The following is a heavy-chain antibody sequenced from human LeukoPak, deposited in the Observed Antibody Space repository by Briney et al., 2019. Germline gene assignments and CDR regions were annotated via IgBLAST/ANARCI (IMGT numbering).Heavy chain of an antibody. CDR1: GFTFSNYV. D-gene: IGHD3-22*01. V-gene: IGHV3-30*18. Sequence: GRSLRLSCAASGFTFSNYVIHWVRQAPGKGLEWVAVISYDGSNKYYADSVKGRFTISRDNSKNTLYLQMNSLRAEDTAVYYCAKDRPPFMIVVALDYCGQGTLVTVSS. CDR2: ISYDGSNK. J-gene: IGHJ4*02. CDR3: AKDRPPFMIVVALDY.